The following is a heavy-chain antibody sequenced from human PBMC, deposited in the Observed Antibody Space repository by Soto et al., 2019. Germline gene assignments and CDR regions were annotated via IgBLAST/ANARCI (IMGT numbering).Heavy chain of an antibody. Sequence: HLLQSGPEVKKPGALVNISCKASGYNFPSYGINWVRQAPGQGFEWMGWISANYGDTKYAQKFQDRISMTKDTSTTTVYMELRSLTSDDTAVSFCARRSYSYGTFDYWGQGALVTVSS. CDR3: ARRSYSYGTFDY. CDR2: ISANYGDT. D-gene: IGHD3-16*01. CDR1: GYNFPSYG. J-gene: IGHJ4*02. V-gene: IGHV1-18*01.